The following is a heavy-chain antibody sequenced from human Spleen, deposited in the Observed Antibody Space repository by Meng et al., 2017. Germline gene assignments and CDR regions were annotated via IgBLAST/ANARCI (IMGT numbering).Heavy chain of an antibody. Sequence: GSLRLSCGVSGYSISRGYYWGWIRQPPGKGLEWIGSISHRGSTYYKPSLKSRVSMSVDTSKNQFSLRLSSVTAADTAVYYCQGVITKLDYWGQGTLVTVSS. J-gene: IGHJ4*02. D-gene: IGHD3-22*01. CDR3: QGVITKLDY. V-gene: IGHV4-38-2*01. CDR2: ISHRGST. CDR1: GYSISRGYY.